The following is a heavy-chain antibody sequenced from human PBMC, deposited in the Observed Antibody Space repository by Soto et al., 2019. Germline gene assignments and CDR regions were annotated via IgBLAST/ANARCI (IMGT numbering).Heavy chain of an antibody. CDR2: IYYSGST. CDR3: AGSRSGVGATKFDY. D-gene: IGHD1-26*01. J-gene: IGHJ4*02. Sequence: SETLSLTCTVSGGSISSYYWSWIRQPPGKGLEWIGYIYYSGSTNYNPSLKSRVTISVDTSKNQFSLKLSSVTTADTAVYYCAGSRSGVGATKFDYWGQGTLVTVSS. V-gene: IGHV4-59*01. CDR1: GGSISSYY.